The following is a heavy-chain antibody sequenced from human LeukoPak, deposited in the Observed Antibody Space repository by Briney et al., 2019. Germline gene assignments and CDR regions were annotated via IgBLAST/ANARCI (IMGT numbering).Heavy chain of an antibody. J-gene: IGHJ4*02. Sequence: SVKVSCKASGGTFSSYAISWVRQAPGQGLEWMGGIIPIFGTANYAQKFQGRVTITADKSTSTAYMELSSLRAEDTAVYYCARDTWQLALDYWGQGTLVTVSS. D-gene: IGHD6-13*01. CDR1: GGTFSSYA. V-gene: IGHV1-69*06. CDR3: ARDTWQLALDY. CDR2: IIPIFGTA.